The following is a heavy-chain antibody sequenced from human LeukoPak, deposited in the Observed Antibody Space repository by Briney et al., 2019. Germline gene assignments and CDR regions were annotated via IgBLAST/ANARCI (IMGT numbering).Heavy chain of an antibody. V-gene: IGHV1-2*02. Sequence: ASVKVSCKASGYTFTGYYMHWVRQAPGQGLEYMGWINPNSGDTNHAQNFPGRVTLTRDTSIRTAYMELSSLRSDDSALYYCAGEYCSGGTCRQGFDYWGQGTLVTVSS. CDR3: AGEYCSGGTCRQGFDY. CDR2: INPNSGDT. D-gene: IGHD2-15*01. J-gene: IGHJ4*02. CDR1: GYTFTGYY.